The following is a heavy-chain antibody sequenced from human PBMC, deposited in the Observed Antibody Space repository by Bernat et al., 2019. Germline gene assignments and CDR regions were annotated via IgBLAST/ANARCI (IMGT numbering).Heavy chain of an antibody. CDR2: INTSGGST. CDR3: ARGYGELGWLDP. J-gene: IGHJ5*02. D-gene: IGHD5-18*01. V-gene: IGHV1-46*01. Sequence: QVQLVQSGPEVKKLGASVKVSCKASGYTFISYYMHLVRQAPGQGLEWMGIINTSGGSTNYAQRFQGRVTMSSDTSTSTVSMELNSLRSEDTAVYYCARGYGELGWLDPWGQGTLVTVSP. CDR1: GYTFISYY.